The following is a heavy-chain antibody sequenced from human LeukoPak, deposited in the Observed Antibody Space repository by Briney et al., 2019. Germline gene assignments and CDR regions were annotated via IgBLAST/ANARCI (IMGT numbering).Heavy chain of an antibody. D-gene: IGHD2-2*01. CDR3: AKGPPNVVVPAAMVGSDWFDP. CDR1: GFTFSTYS. J-gene: IGHJ5*02. CDR2: ISGSGGST. V-gene: IGHV3-23*01. Sequence: GGSLRLSCAASGFTFSTYSMSWVRQAPGKGLEWVSAISGSGGSTYYADSVKGRFTISRDNSKNTLYLQMNSLRAEDTAVYYCAKGPPNVVVPAAMVGSDWFDPWGQGTLVTVSS.